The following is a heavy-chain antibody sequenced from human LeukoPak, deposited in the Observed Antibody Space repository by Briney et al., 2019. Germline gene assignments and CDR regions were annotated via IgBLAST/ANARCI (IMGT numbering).Heavy chain of an antibody. CDR3: ARALRGYTYGFDY. V-gene: IGHV3-21*01. CDR2: ISGTSNYI. CDR1: GFTFSSYW. J-gene: IGHJ4*02. Sequence: GGSLRLSCAASGFTFSSYWMSWVRQAPGKGLEWVSSISGTSNYIYYADSVKGRFTISRDNAKDSLFLQMNSLRAEDTAVYYCARALRGYTYGFDYWGQGTLVTVSS. D-gene: IGHD5-18*01.